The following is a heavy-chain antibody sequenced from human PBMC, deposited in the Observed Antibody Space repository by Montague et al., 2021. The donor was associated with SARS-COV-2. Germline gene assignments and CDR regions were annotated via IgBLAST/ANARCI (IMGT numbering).Heavy chain of an antibody. CDR1: GSSLNTSGMC. D-gene: IGHD6-19*01. Sequence: PALVKPTQTLTLTCTFSGSSLNTSGMCVSWIRQPPGKALEWLARIDWDDDKCYSTSLKTRLTISKDTSKNQVVLTMTNMDPVDTATYYCARTYAPSAVAVDYWGQGTLVTGSS. CDR2: IDWDDDK. J-gene: IGHJ4*02. V-gene: IGHV2-70*11. CDR3: ARTYAPSAVAVDY.